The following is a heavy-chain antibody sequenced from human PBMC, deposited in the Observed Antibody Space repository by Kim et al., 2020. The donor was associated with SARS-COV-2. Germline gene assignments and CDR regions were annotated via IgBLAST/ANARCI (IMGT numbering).Heavy chain of an antibody. CDR3: ARHPVGDAALAY. V-gene: IGHV4-39*01. Sequence: YNPDSKTRATVTADTSKNQFSLKLSYVTAADTAVYYCARHPVGDAALAYWGQGTPVTVSS. J-gene: IGHJ4*02.